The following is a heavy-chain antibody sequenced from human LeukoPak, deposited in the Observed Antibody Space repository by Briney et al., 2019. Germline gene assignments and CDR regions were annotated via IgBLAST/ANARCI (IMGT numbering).Heavy chain of an antibody. J-gene: IGHJ3*02. D-gene: IGHD3-10*01. CDR3: ARDRSLSGYLPTDAFDI. Sequence: ASVKVSCKASGYSFADYYMHWVRQAPGQGLEWMGWINPNSGGTNYAQKFQGRVTMTRDTSISTAYMELSRLRSDDTAVYYCARDRSLSGYLPTDAFDIWGQGTMVTVSS. CDR1: GYSFADYY. V-gene: IGHV1-2*02. CDR2: INPNSGGT.